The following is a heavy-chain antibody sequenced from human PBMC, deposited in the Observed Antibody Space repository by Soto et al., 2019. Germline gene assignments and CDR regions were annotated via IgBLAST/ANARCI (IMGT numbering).Heavy chain of an antibody. D-gene: IGHD5-18*01. CDR3: ARDPEGGYSYGPSYYYYGMDV. V-gene: IGHV1-18*04. Sequence: ASVKVSCKASGYTFTSYGISRVRQAPGQGLEWMGWISAYNGSTNYAQKLQGRVTMTTDTSTSTAYMELRSLRSDDTAVYYCARDPEGGYSYGPSYYYYGMDVWGQGTTVTVSS. CDR2: ISAYNGST. J-gene: IGHJ6*02. CDR1: GYTFTSYG.